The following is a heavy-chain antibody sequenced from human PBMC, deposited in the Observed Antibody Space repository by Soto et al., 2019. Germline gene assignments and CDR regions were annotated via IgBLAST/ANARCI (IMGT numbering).Heavy chain of an antibody. D-gene: IGHD3-10*01. CDR3: AKGSDLRVPQPYYFDY. V-gene: IGHV3-23*01. CDR1: GFIFINYA. Sequence: GGSLILSCAASGFIFINYAMSWVRQAPGKGLEWVSTISGNGGSTYYADSVKGRFTISRDNSKNTLFLQMNSLRAEDTAVYYCAKGSDLRVPQPYYFDYWGQGTLVTVSS. J-gene: IGHJ4*02. CDR2: ISGNGGST.